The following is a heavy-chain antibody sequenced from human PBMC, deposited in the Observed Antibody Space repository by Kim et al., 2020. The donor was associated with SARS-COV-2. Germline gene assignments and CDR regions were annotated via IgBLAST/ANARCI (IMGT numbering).Heavy chain of an antibody. D-gene: IGHD2-2*01. CDR1: GFSLGDYW. J-gene: IGHJ4*02. CDR2: IKQDGTDK. V-gene: IGHV3-7*01. CDR3: ARWTSPSYY. Sequence: GGSLRLSCAASGFSLGDYWMNWVRQAPGKGLEWVANIKQDGTDKHYVDSVKGRFTISRDNAKNSLYLQMNSLRAEDTAVYYCARWTSPSYYWGQGTLVTVSS.